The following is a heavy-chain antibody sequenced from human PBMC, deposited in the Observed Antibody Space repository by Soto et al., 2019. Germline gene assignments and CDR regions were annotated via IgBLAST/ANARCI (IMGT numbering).Heavy chain of an antibody. V-gene: IGHV1-69*01. CDR1: GGTFSSYA. Sequence: QVQLVQSGAEVKKPGSSVKVSCKASGGTFSSYAISWVRQAPGQGLEWMGGIIPVFGTANYAQKVQGRVTITADESTSTAYMELSSLRSEDTAVYYCARDRFCSGGSCYSLGWFDPWGQGTLVTVSS. D-gene: IGHD2-15*01. J-gene: IGHJ5*02. CDR3: ARDRFCSGGSCYSLGWFDP. CDR2: IIPVFGTA.